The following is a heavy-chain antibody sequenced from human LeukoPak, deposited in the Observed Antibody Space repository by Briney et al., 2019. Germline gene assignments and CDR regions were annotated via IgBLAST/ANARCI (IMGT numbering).Heavy chain of an antibody. J-gene: IGHJ4*02. Sequence: GGSLRLSRAASGFTLSSYWMSWVRQTPGKGLEWVANIKQDGSEKYYVDTVKGRFTISRDNAKNSLYLQMNSLRAEDTAVYYCATNMRVAVAGTWNYWGQGTLVTVSS. CDR1: GFTLSSYW. D-gene: IGHD6-19*01. V-gene: IGHV3-7*01. CDR3: ATNMRVAVAGTWNY. CDR2: IKQDGSEK.